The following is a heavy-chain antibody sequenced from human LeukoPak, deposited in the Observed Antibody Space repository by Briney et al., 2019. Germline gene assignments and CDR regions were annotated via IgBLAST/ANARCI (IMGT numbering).Heavy chain of an antibody. Sequence: GGSLRLSCAASGFTLIDYYMNWVRQAPGKGLEWVSYISSTSSTMYYADSMKGRFTISRDNAKNSLYLQMNSLRAEDAAVYYCARDEVRGDGYNYDSWGQGTLVTVSS. D-gene: IGHD5-24*01. V-gene: IGHV3-11*01. CDR1: GFTLIDYY. CDR3: ARDEVRGDGYNYDS. J-gene: IGHJ5*01. CDR2: ISSTSSTM.